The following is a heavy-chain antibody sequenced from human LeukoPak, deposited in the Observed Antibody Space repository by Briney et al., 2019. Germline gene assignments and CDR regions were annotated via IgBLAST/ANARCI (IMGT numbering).Heavy chain of an antibody. Sequence: GGSLRLSCAASGFTFNTYNMNWVRQAPGKGLEWVAVVSYLGNDKFYADSVKGRFTISKDNSNNTVYLEINSLRSEDTAVYYCARPLERRLIHYFDFWGPGTLVTVSS. CDR1: GFTFNTYN. D-gene: IGHD6-25*01. J-gene: IGHJ4*02. CDR2: VSYLGNDK. CDR3: ARPLERRLIHYFDF. V-gene: IGHV3-30-3*01.